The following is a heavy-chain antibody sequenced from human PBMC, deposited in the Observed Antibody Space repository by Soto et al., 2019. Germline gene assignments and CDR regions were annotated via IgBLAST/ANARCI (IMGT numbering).Heavy chain of an antibody. CDR1: GFTFSNYW. Sequence: EVQLGESGGALVQPGGSLRLTCATSGFTFSNYWMTWVRQAPGKGLEWVANINKDGSQKSFVDYVKGRFTISRDNAKSSLYLQMNSRRAEDTAIYYCVKEIAAAQWGQGTLVTVSS. D-gene: IGHD6-25*01. V-gene: IGHV3-7*01. CDR2: INKDGSQK. J-gene: IGHJ4*02. CDR3: VKEIAAAQ.